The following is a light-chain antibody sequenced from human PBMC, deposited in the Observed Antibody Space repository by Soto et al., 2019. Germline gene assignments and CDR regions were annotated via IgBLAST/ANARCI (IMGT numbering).Light chain of an antibody. Sequence: EIVLTQSPGTLSLSPGKRATLSCGASQTVNYNYLAGYQHKPGQAPRLLIYRASTRATGIPDRFSGSGSRTDFTLTISRLEPEDVAVYYCQQYGSSPGTFGQGTKVEI. J-gene: IGKJ1*01. CDR1: QTVNYNY. V-gene: IGKV3-20*01. CDR2: RAS. CDR3: QQYGSSPGT.